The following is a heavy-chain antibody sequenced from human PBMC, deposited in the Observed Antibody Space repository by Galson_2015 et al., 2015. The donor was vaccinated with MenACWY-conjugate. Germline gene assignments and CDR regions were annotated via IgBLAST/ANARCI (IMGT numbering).Heavy chain of an antibody. D-gene: IGHD1-26*01. CDR3: ARLTGYSGSFYSPY. Sequence: ETLSLTCDVSGSSISNGYYWGWLRQPPGKGLEWIGIIYNTGNTYYNASLKSRVTMSVDTSKNQFSLKLTSVTAADSAVYYCARLTGYSGSFYSPYWGQGTLVTVSS. CDR1: GSSISNGYY. V-gene: IGHV4-38-2*01. CDR2: IYNTGNT. J-gene: IGHJ4*02.